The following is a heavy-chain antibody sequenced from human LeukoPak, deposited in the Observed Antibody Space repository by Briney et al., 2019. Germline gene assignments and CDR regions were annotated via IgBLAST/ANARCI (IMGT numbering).Heavy chain of an antibody. V-gene: IGHV3-30*04. J-gene: IGHJ4*02. CDR2: ISYDGSNK. CDR3: AKGYSYGDY. Sequence: GGSLRLSCAASGFTFSIYAMHWVRQAPGKGLEWVAVISYDGSNKYFADSVKGRFTISRDNSKNTLYLQMNSLRAEDTAVYYCAKGYSYGDYWGQGALVTVSS. CDR1: GFTFSIYA. D-gene: IGHD5-18*01.